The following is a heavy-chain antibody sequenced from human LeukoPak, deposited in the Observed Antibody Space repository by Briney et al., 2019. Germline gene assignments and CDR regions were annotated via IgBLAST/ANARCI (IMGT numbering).Heavy chain of an antibody. CDR2: IRYDGSNK. J-gene: IGHJ3*02. CDR1: GFTFSSYG. D-gene: IGHD2-15*01. V-gene: IGHV3-30*02. Sequence: GGSLRLSCAASGFTFSSYGMHWVRQAPGKGLEWVAFIRYDGSNKHYADSVKGRFTISRDNSKNTLYLQMNSLRAEDTAVYYCAKANCSGGSCYPRNDAFDIWGQGTMVTVSS. CDR3: AKANCSGGSCYPRNDAFDI.